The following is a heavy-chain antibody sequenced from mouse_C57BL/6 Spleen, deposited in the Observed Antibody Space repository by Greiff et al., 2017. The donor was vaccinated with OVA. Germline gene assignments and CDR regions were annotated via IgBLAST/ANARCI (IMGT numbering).Heavy chain of an antibody. V-gene: IGHV1-80*01. J-gene: IGHJ2*01. CDR1: GYAFSSYW. Sequence: VQLQQSGAELVKPGASVKISCKASGYAFSSYWMNWVKQRPGKGLEWIGQIYPGDGDTNYNGKFKGKATLTADKSSSTAYMQLSSLTSEDSAVYFCARNGELRLREGDYFDYWGQGTTLTVSS. CDR3: ARNGELRLREGDYFDY. CDR2: IYPGDGDT. D-gene: IGHD3-2*02.